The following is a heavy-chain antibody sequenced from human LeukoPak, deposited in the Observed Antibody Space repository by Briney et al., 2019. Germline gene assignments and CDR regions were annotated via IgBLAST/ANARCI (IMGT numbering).Heavy chain of an antibody. V-gene: IGHV4-4*07. CDR2: IYTSGST. J-gene: IGHJ4*02. D-gene: IGHD6-19*01. Sequence: SETLSLTCTVSGGSISSYYWSWIRQPAGKGLEWIGRIYTSGSTNYNPSLKSRATMSVDTSKNQFSLKLSSVTAAGSAVYYCARGVAGTGEDYFDYWGQGTLVTVSS. CDR3: ARGVAGTGEDYFDY. CDR1: GGSISSYY.